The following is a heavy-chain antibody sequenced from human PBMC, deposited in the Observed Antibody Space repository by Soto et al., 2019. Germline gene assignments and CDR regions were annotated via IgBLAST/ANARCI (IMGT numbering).Heavy chain of an antibody. CDR1: GGSISSGGYY. J-gene: IGHJ5*02. Sequence: LSLTCTVSGGSISSGGYYWSWIRQHPGKGLEWIGYIYYSGSTYYNPSLKSRLTISVDTSKNHFSLKLSSVTAADTAVYYCARAIVVVPAAYNWFDPWGQGTLVTVSS. CDR3: ARAIVVVPAAYNWFDP. V-gene: IGHV4-31*03. CDR2: IYYSGST. D-gene: IGHD2-2*01.